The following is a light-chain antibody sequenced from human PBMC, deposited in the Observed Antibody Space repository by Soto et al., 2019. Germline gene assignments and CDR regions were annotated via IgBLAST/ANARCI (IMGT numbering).Light chain of an antibody. CDR1: QSVSSY. CDR2: DAS. J-gene: IGKJ1*01. V-gene: IGKV3-11*01. CDR3: QHYVYPQWT. Sequence: EIVLTQSPATLSLSPGERATLSCRASQSVSSYLAWYQQKPGQAPRLLIYDASNRATGIPARFSGSGSGTDFTLTISSLEPEDFAVYFCQHYVYPQWTFGPGTKVEIK.